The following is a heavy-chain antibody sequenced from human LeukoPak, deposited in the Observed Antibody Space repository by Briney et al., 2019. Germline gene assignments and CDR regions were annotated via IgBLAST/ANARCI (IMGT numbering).Heavy chain of an antibody. V-gene: IGHV3-21*01. J-gene: IGHJ4*02. D-gene: IGHD2-2*01. CDR3: ARDMCSSTSCPRGRFDY. CDR1: GFTFSSYS. Sequence: GGSLRLSCAASGFTFSSYSMNWVRQAPGKGLGWVSSISSSSSYIYYADSVKGRFTISRDNAKNSLYLQMNSLRAVDTAVYYCARDMCSSTSCPRGRFDYWGQGTLVTVSS. CDR2: ISSSSSYI.